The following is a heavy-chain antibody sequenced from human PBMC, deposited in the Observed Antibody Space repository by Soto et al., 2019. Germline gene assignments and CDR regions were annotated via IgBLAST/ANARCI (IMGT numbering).Heavy chain of an antibody. CDR3: ARRAWENSDAFDI. Sequence: GPGVKQPGASVKVSCKASGYTFVTYGCTWVRQAPGQGLEWMGWISAYNANTKYTQKLQGRVTMTTDTSTSTAYMELRSLRSDDTAVYYCARRAWENSDAFDIWGQGAMVTVSS. CDR2: ISAYNANT. CDR1: GYTFVTYG. D-gene: IGHD1-26*01. J-gene: IGHJ3*02. V-gene: IGHV1-18*04.